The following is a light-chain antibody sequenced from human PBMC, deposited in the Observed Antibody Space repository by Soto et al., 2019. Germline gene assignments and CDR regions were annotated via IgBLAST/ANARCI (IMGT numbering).Light chain of an antibody. V-gene: IGLV1-40*01. CDR3: QSYESSSLSGFV. CDR1: IFKIGAVSD. J-gene: IGLJ1*01. Sequence: QSVLTQPPSVSGAPGQRLTIPCTGGIFKIGAVSDVRWCQQLPGTAPKLLIYANSNRPSAVHDRFTGSKSDVSASLSITGLQAVDEADYYCQSYESSSLSGFVFGSGTTVT. CDR2: ANS.